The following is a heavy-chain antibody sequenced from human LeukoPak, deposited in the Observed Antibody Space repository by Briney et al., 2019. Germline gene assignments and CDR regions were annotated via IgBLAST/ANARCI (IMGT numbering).Heavy chain of an antibody. D-gene: IGHD3-3*01. CDR2: IYYSGST. CDR3: ARRPAIFGVVIQYSFDY. J-gene: IGHJ4*02. CDR1: SGSISISNYY. V-gene: IGHV4-39*01. Sequence: KPSETLSLTCTVSSGSISISNYYWGWIRQPPGKGLEWIGSIYYSGSTYYNPSLKSRATISVDRSKNQFSLKLSSVTAADTAVYYCARRPAIFGVVIQYSFDYWGQGTLVTVSS.